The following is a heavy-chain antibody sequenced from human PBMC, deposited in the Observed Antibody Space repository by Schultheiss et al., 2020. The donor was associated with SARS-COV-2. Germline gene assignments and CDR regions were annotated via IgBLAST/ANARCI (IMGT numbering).Heavy chain of an antibody. J-gene: IGHJ3*02. CDR3: ARVDFLLAFDI. Sequence: SETLSLTCAVSGYSISSGYYWHWIRQPPGKGLEWIGEILHSGSTNSNPSLKSRVTISIHTSKNQFSLKLSSVTAADTAVYYCARVDFLLAFDIWGQGTMVTVSS. V-gene: IGHV4-38-2*01. D-gene: IGHD3-3*01. CDR2: ILHSGST. CDR1: GYSISSGYY.